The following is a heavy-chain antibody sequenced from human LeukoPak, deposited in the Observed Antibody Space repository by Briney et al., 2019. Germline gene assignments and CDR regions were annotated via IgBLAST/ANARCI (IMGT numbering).Heavy chain of an antibody. D-gene: IGHD4-23*01. CDR2: ISSSGSTI. CDR3: ARDEDYGGNFWYGY. J-gene: IGHJ4*02. V-gene: IGHV3-48*03. CDR1: GFTFSSYE. Sequence: GGSLRLSCAASGFTFSSYEMNWVRQAPGKGLEWVSYISSSGSTIYYADSVKGRFTISRDNAKNSLYLQMNSLRAEDTAVYYRARDEDYGGNFWYGYWGQGTLVTVSS.